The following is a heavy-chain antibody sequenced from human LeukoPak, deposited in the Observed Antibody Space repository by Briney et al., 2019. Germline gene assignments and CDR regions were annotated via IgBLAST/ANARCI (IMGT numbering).Heavy chain of an antibody. V-gene: IGHV3-53*01. CDR3: ARAQGTL. J-gene: IGHJ4*02. CDR1: GFTVTSNY. Sequence: GGSLRLSCAASGFTVTSNYMNWVRQAPGKGLEWVSVIYSDGNTYYADSVKGRFTISRDNSKNTLYLQMNSLRAEDTAVYYCARAQGTLWGQGALVTVSS. CDR2: IYSDGNT.